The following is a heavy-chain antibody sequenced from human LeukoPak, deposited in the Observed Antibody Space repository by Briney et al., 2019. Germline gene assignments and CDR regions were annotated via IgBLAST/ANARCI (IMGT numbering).Heavy chain of an antibody. Sequence: SETLPLTCTVSGGSISSNDWSWIRQPPGEGLEWIGYIYYSGSAIYNPSLKSRVTISVDTSKNQFSLKLSSVTAADTAVYYCARRAYSSGYYYFDYWGQGTLVTVSS. CDR1: GGSISSND. D-gene: IGHD3-22*01. CDR3: ARRAYSSGYYYFDY. V-gene: IGHV4-59*01. CDR2: IYYSGSA. J-gene: IGHJ4*02.